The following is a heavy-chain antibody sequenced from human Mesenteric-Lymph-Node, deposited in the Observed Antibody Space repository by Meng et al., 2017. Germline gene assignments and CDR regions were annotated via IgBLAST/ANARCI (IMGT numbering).Heavy chain of an antibody. CDR1: GFTFSSYA. CDR2: ISYDGSNK. V-gene: IGHV3-30*04. CDR3: ARGYRDY. D-gene: IGHD1-14*01. J-gene: IGHJ4*02. Sequence: QVQLVGSGGGVVQPGRSLRLSCAASGFTFSSYAMHWVRQAPGKGLEWVAVISYDGSNKYYADSVKGRFTISRDNSKNTLYLQMNSLRAEDTAVYYCARGYRDYWSQGTLVTVSS.